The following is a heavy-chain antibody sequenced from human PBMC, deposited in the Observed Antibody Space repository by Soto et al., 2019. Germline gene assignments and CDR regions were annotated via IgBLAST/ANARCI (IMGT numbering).Heavy chain of an antibody. CDR1: GFIFRTIV. V-gene: IGHV3-23*01. Sequence: EVQLLESGGGLVQPGGPRRPSCQPPGFIFRTIVLTWVARAQGRGWEWVSAISGPGGSTFYAGSVKGRFTISRDTPKNMLYLQMNSLRAEDTAVYYCAKGPRDYYGSGSYYYFDYWGQGTLVTVSS. CDR3: AKGPRDYYGSGSYYYFDY. J-gene: IGHJ4*02. CDR2: ISGPGGST. D-gene: IGHD3-10*01.